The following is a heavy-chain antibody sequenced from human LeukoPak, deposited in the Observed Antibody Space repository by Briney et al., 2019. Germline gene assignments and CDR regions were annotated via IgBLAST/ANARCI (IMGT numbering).Heavy chain of an antibody. J-gene: IGHJ4*02. D-gene: IGHD6-13*01. Sequence: PGRSLRLSCAASGFTFDDYAMHWVRQAPGKGLEWVSGISWNGGSIGYADSVKGRFTISRDNAKNSLYLQMNSLRAEDTALYYCAKGIAAAAGQFDYWGQGTLVTVSS. V-gene: IGHV3-9*01. CDR1: GFTFDDYA. CDR2: ISWNGGSI. CDR3: AKGIAAAAGQFDY.